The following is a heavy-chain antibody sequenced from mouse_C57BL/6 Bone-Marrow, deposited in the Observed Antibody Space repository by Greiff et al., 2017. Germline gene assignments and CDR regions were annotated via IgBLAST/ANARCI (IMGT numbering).Heavy chain of an antibody. CDR1: GFTFTSYW. D-gene: IGHD2-14*01. CDR2: IYPGSGST. V-gene: IGHV1-55*01. Sequence: QVQLKQPGAELVQPGASVKMSCTASGFTFTSYWITWVKQRPGQGLEWIGDIYPGSGSTNYNENFKSKATLTVDTSSSTAYMQLSSLTSEDSAIYYCASTGYRNYWYFDVWGTGTTVTVSS. J-gene: IGHJ1*03. CDR3: ASTGYRNYWYFDV.